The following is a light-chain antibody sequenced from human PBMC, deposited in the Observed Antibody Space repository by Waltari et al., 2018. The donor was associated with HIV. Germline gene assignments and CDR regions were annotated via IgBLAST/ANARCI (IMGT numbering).Light chain of an antibody. V-gene: IGLV2-14*01. J-gene: IGLJ2*01. CDR3: SSYTSSKTRV. Sequence: QSALTQPASVSGSPGQSITISCTGTSSDVGGYNYVSWYQQHPGKAPKLMIYEVSNRPSGVSNRFSGYKSGNTASLTISGLQAEDEADYYCSSYTSSKTRVFGGGTKLTVL. CDR2: EVS. CDR1: SSDVGGYNY.